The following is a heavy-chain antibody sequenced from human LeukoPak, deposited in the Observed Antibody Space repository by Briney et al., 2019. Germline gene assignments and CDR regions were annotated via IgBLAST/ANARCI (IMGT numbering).Heavy chain of an antibody. Sequence: GGSLRLSCAASGFTFSSYAMSWVRQAPGKGLEWVSTISGSGGSTYYADSVKGRFTISRDNSKNTLYLQMNSLRAEDTAVYYCAKDREIVATIYIDYWGQGTLVTVSS. CDR3: AKDREIVATIYIDY. CDR1: GFTFSSYA. V-gene: IGHV3-23*01. CDR2: ISGSGGST. J-gene: IGHJ4*02. D-gene: IGHD5-12*01.